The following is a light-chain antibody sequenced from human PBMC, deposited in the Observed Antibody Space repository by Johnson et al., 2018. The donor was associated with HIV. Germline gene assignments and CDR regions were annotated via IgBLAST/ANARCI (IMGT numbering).Light chain of an antibody. J-gene: IGLJ1*01. CDR2: EDN. V-gene: IGLV1-51*02. CDR1: ISNIESYF. CDR3: GIWDASLSPLYV. Sequence: SVLTQPPSVSAAPGQRVNISCSGNISNIESYFVSWYQQLPGAAPTLLIYEDNKRPSGIPDRFSGSKSGATATLGITGLQTGDEADYYCGIWDASLSPLYVFGTGTKVTVL.